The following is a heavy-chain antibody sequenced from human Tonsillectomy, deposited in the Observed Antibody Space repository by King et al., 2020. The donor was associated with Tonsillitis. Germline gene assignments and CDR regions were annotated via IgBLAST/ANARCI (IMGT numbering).Heavy chain of an antibody. J-gene: IGHJ4*02. CDR3: ARDSGPWREPHSSPEAFDY. Sequence: QLVQSGGGLVKPGTSLRLSCAASGFSFRTFTMNWVRQAPGKGLEWVSSISSRSTYIYYAASVKGRFTISRDSAKNSLYLQMNSLRAEDTAVYYCARDSGPWREPHSSPEAFDYWGQGTLVTVSS. CDR2: ISSRSTYI. CDR1: GFSFRTFT. D-gene: IGHD1-26*01. V-gene: IGHV3-21*01.